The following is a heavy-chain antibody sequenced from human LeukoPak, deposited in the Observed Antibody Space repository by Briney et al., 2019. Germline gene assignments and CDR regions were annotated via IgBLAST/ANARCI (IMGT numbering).Heavy chain of an antibody. D-gene: IGHD6-6*01. J-gene: IGHJ6*02. CDR2: ISYDGSNE. CDR3: ARGSSSSLLNYYYYYGMDV. CDR1: GFTFSSYA. V-gene: IGHV3-30-3*01. Sequence: GRSLRLSCAASGFTFSSYAMHWVRQAPGKGLEWVAVISYDGSNEYYADSVKGRFTISRDNSKNTLYLQMNSLRAEDTAVYYCARGSSSSLLNYYYYYGMDVWGQGTTVTVSS.